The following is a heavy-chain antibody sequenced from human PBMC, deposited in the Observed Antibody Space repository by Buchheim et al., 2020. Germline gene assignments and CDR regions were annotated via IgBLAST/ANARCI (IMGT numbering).Heavy chain of an antibody. CDR3: ARGAMVPLFGGMGI. J-gene: IGHJ6*01. CDR2: INPSGGST. CDR1: GYTFTNYY. Sequence: QVPLVQAGAEVKKPGASVKVSCKASGYTFTNYYMHWVRQAPGQGLEWMGIINPSGGSTSYAQKFQGRVTMTRDTSPRPVYMELSSLGSEDTAVYYCARGAMVPLFGGMGIWGQGTT. V-gene: IGHV1-46*01. D-gene: IGHD3-10*01.